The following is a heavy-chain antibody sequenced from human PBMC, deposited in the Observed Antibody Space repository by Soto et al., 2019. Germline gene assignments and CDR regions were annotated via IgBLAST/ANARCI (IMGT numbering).Heavy chain of an antibody. CDR1: GGSISSSSYY. J-gene: IGHJ6*03. V-gene: IGHV4-39*01. CDR2: IYYSGST. D-gene: IGHD2-2*01. Sequence: SETLSLTCTVSGGSISSSSYYWGWIRQPPGKGLEWIGSIYYSGSTYYNPSLKSRVTISVDTSKNQFSLKLSSVTAADTAVYYCARPRKDIVVVPAATSDYYYYMDVWGKGTTVTVSS. CDR3: ARPRKDIVVVPAATSDYYYYMDV.